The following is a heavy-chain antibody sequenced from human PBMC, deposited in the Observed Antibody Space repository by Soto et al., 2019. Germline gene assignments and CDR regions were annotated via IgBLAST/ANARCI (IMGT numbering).Heavy chain of an antibody. D-gene: IGHD2-2*01. CDR3: AACSGPSCHRGREWFDP. CDR1: GYTFSSHG. J-gene: IGHJ5*02. V-gene: IGHV1-18*04. CDR2: ISTYNGNT. Sequence: QVQLLQSAAEVRKPGDSVKVSCTASGYTFSSHGITWVRQAPGQGLEWMGWISTYNGNTNYAQKVQGRVTMTIDKSTSTAYMELRSLTSDDTAMYYCAACSGPSCHRGREWFDPLGQGTLVTVS.